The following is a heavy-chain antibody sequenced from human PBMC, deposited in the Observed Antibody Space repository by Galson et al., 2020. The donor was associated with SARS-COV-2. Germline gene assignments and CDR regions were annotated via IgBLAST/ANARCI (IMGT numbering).Heavy chain of an antibody. Sequence: GGSLRLSCAASGFTFSSYAMHWVRQSTGKGLEWVAIISYDGSDKYYSDSVQGRFTISRDNSKNTLYLQMNSLRAEDTAVYYCARDQRVWDQWLAPAIWGQGTLVTVSS. CDR2: ISYDGSDK. CDR1: GFTFSSYA. J-gene: IGHJ4*02. V-gene: IGHV3-30*04. CDR3: ARDQRVWDQWLAPAI. D-gene: IGHD6-19*01.